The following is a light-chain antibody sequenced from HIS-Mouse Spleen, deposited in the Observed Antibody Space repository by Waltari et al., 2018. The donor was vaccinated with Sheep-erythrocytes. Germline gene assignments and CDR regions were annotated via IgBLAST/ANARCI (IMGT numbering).Light chain of an antibody. CDR1: SSDVGGYNY. V-gene: IGLV2-11*01. CDR3: AAWDDSLNGWV. Sequence: QSALTQPRSVSGSPGQSVTISCTGTSSDVGGYNYVSWYQQHPGKAPKLMIYDVISRPSGVCDRLPGAKSGTAASLAISGLQSEDEADYYCAAWDDSLNGWVFGGGTKLTVL. CDR2: DVI. J-gene: IGLJ3*02.